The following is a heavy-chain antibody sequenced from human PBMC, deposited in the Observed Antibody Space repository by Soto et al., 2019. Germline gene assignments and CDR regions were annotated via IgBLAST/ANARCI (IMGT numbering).Heavy chain of an antibody. V-gene: IGHV3-33*01. D-gene: IGHD2-2*01. Sequence: PGGSLRLSCAASGFTFSSYGMDWVRQAPGKGLEWVAVIWYDGSNKYYADSVKGRFTISRDNSKNTLYLQMNSLRAEDTAVYYCARDPVDCSSTSCPYTDWGQGTLVTVSS. J-gene: IGHJ4*02. CDR3: ARDPVDCSSTSCPYTD. CDR2: IWYDGSNK. CDR1: GFTFSSYG.